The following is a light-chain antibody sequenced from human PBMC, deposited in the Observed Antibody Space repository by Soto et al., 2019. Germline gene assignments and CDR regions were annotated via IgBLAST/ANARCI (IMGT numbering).Light chain of an antibody. Sequence: QSALTQPASVSGSPGQSITISCTGTSSDVGGYNYVSWYQQYPGKAPKLIIYEASNRPSGVPDRFSGSKSGNTASLTISGLQAADEVDYYCSLYTSENTYVFGTGTKVTVL. CDR1: SSDVGGYNY. CDR3: SLYTSENTYV. CDR2: EAS. V-gene: IGLV2-14*01. J-gene: IGLJ1*01.